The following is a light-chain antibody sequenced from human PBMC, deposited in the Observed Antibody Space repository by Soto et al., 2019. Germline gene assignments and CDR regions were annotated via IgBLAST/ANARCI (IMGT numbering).Light chain of an antibody. J-gene: IGLJ1*01. V-gene: IGLV3-21*02. Sequence: SYELTQPPSVSVAPGQTARITCGGTNIGSKSVHWYQQKPGQAPVLVVYDDSDRPSGIPERFSGSNSGNTATLTISRVEAGDEADYYCQVVDSSSDHSYVFGTGTKLTVL. CDR3: QVVDSSSDHSYV. CDR1: NIGSKS. CDR2: DDS.